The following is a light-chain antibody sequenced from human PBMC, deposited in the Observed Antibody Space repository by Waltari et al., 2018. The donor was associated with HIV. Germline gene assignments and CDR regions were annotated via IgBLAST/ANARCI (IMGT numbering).Light chain of an antibody. CDR2: DND. CDR1: SPNLGYDS. CDR3: GTWDRSLSAGV. Sequence: SLLTQPPSVSAAPGHRVTIPCSASSPNLGYDSVYWYQQLPGEAPKLLIYDNDKRPSGIPDRFSGSKSGTSATLDITGLQTGDEADYYCGTWDRSLSAGVFGGGTKLTVL. J-gene: IGLJ3*02. V-gene: IGLV1-51*01.